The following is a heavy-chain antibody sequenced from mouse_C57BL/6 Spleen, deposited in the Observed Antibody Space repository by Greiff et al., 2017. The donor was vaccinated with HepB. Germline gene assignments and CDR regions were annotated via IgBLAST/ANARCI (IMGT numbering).Heavy chain of an antibody. Sequence: EVNLVESGGGLVKPGGSLKLSCAASGFTFSSYAMSWVRQTPEKRLEWVATISDGGSYTYYPDNVKGRFTISRDNAKNNLYLQMSHLKSEDTAMYYCARVEITTVVAHFDYWGQGTTLTVSS. CDR1: GFTFSSYA. J-gene: IGHJ2*01. V-gene: IGHV5-4*03. CDR2: ISDGGSYT. D-gene: IGHD1-1*01. CDR3: ARVEITTVVAHFDY.